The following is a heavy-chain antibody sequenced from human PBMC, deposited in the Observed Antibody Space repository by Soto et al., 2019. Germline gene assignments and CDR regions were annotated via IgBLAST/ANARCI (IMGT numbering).Heavy chain of an antibody. CDR1: GFTFSSYW. CDR3: ARSEVLREVYLQH. D-gene: IGHD2-15*01. CDR2: IKQDGSEK. V-gene: IGHV3-7*01. Sequence: ESGGGVVQPGGSLRLSCAASGFTFSSYWMSWVRQAPGKGLEWVANIKQDGSEKYYVDSVKGRFTISRDNAKNSLYLQMDSLRAEDTAVYYCARSEVLREVYLQHWGQGTLVTVSS. J-gene: IGHJ1*01.